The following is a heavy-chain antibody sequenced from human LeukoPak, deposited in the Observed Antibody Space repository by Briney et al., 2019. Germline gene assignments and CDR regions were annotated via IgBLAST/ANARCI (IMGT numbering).Heavy chain of an antibody. Sequence: GGSLRLSCAASGFTFSSYGMHWVRQAPGKGLEWVAFIRYDGSNKYYADSVKGRFTISRDNSKNTLYLQMNSLRAEDTAVYYCAKGGGIAAADYYYYYMDVWGKGTTVTISS. CDR3: AKGGGIAAADYYYYYMDV. D-gene: IGHD6-13*01. V-gene: IGHV3-30*02. CDR2: IRYDGSNK. CDR1: GFTFSSYG. J-gene: IGHJ6*03.